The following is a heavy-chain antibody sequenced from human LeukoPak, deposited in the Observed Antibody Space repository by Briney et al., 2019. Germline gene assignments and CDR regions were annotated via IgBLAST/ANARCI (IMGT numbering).Heavy chain of an antibody. J-gene: IGHJ4*02. D-gene: IGHD2-2*01. Sequence: ASVKVSCKASGYTFTGYFMHWVRLAPGQGLEWMGWINPNSGGTNYAQKFQGRVTMTRDTSISTAYMELSRLRSDDTAVYYCARDSGYCSSTSCYAGWSGTFDYWGQGTLVTVSS. CDR3: ARDSGYCSSTSCYAGWSGTFDY. CDR2: INPNSGGT. CDR1: GYTFTGYF. V-gene: IGHV1-2*02.